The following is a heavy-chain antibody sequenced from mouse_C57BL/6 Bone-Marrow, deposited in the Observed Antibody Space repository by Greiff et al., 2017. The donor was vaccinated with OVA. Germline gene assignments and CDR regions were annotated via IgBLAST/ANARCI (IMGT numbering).Heavy chain of an antibody. CDR3: AKTVVAYYYAMDY. CDR1: GYTFTSYW. D-gene: IGHD1-1*01. V-gene: IGHV1-64*01. Sequence: VQLQQPGAELVKPGASVKLSCKASGYTFTSYWMHWVKQRPGQGLEWIGMIHPNSGSTNYNEKFKSKATLTVDKSSSTAYMQLSSLTSDDSAVYYCAKTVVAYYYAMDYWGQGTSVTVSS. CDR2: IHPNSGST. J-gene: IGHJ4*01.